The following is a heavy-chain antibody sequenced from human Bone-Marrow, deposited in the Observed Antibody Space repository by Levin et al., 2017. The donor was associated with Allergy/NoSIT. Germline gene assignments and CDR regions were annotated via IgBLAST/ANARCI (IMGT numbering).Heavy chain of an antibody. CDR2: ISGTGTTV. V-gene: IGHV3-48*01. Sequence: GGSLRLSCEASGFSFSLYGMNWVRQAPGTGLEWVSYISGTGTTVSYADSLRGRFTVSRDNAKNSLYLHLNSLRVEDTAVYYCTTYYYDNPDTVRTWGQGTLVTVSS. J-gene: IGHJ4*02. CDR1: GFSFSLYG. CDR3: TTYYYDNPDTVRT. D-gene: IGHD3-22*01.